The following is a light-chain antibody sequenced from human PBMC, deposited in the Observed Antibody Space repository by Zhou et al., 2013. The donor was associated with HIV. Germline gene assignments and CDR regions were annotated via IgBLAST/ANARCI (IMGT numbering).Light chain of an antibody. Sequence: EIVLTQSPATLSLSPGERATLSCRASQNINIYLAWYQQKPGQAPRLLIYDSSNRATGIPARFSGSGSGTDFTLTISRLEPEDFAVYYCQQYGSSPIFGGGTKVEIK. CDR2: DSS. J-gene: IGKJ4*01. CDR3: QQYGSSPI. CDR1: QNINIY. V-gene: IGKV3-11*01.